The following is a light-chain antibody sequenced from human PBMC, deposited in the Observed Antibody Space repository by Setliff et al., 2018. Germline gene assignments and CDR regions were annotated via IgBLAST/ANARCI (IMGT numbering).Light chain of an antibody. V-gene: IGLV1-51*01. J-gene: IGLJ2*01. CDR1: SSNIGSSY. CDR3: ATWDFSLRGVV. Sequence: QSVLTQPPSVSAAPRQKVTISCSGSSSNIGSSYVSWYQQVPGTAPKLLIYDNNKRPSGIPDRFSGSKSGASGTLGITGLQTWDEAEYYCATWDFSLRGVVFGGGTKVTVL. CDR2: DNN.